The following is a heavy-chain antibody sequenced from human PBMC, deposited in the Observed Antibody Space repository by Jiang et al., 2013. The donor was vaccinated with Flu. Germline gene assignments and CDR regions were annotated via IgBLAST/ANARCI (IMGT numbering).Heavy chain of an antibody. D-gene: IGHD4-23*01. CDR2: IYYTGAT. Sequence: GPGLVKPSQTLSLTCGVSGGSVTTGGYSWTWIRQSPGKGLEWLGYIYYTGATYYNPSLRGRLTISFDTSRDQFSLKLSSVTAADTAVYYCARQTVVTPNDAFDIWGQGTMVTVSS. CDR1: GGSVTTGGYS. V-gene: IGHV4-30-4*07. CDR3: ARQTVVTPNDAFDI. J-gene: IGHJ3*02.